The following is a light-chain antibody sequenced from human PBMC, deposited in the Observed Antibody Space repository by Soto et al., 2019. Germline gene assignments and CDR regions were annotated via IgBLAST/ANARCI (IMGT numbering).Light chain of an antibody. CDR3: GSWDSSLSAYV. CDR1: SSDVGGYIY. CDR2: DDD. Sequence: QSALTQPPSASGSPGQSVTISCTGTSSDVGGYIYVSWYQQHPGKAPKLMIYDDDKRPSGIPDRFSGSKSGTSATLGITGFQTGDEADYYCGSWDSSLSAYVFGTGTKLTVL. J-gene: IGLJ1*01. V-gene: IGLV2-8*01.